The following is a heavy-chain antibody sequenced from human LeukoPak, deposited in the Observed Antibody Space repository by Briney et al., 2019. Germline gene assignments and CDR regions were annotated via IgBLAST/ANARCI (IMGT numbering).Heavy chain of an antibody. D-gene: IGHD3-10*01. CDR2: IYYSGST. CDR1: GGSISSYY. V-gene: IGHV4-59*08. J-gene: IGHJ1*01. Sequence: PSETLSLTCTVSGGSISSYYWSWIRQPPGKGLEYIGYIYYSGSTNYNPSLKSRVIISVDTSKNQFSLELSSVTAADTAVYYCATQTGSGLFTLPGGQGTLVTVSS. CDR3: ATQTGSGLFTLP.